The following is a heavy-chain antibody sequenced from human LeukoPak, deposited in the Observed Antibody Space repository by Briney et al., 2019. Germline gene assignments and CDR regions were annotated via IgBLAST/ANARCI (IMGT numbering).Heavy chain of an antibody. D-gene: IGHD2-2*01. Sequence: SETLSLTCAVYGGAFSGYYWSWIRQPPGKGLEWIGKINHSGSTNYNPSLKSRVTISVDTSKNQFSLKLSSVTAADTAVYYCARGGGYCSSTSCYLDPWGQGTLVTVSS. CDR3: ARGGGYCSSTSCYLDP. CDR1: GGAFSGYY. CDR2: INHSGST. J-gene: IGHJ5*02. V-gene: IGHV4-34*01.